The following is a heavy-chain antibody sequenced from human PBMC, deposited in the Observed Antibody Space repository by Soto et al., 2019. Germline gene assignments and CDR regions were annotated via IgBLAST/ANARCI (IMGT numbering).Heavy chain of an antibody. D-gene: IGHD3-10*01. CDR3: AASYGSEQGYYYGMDV. CDR2: IVVGSGNT. Sequence: SVKVSCKASGFAFTSSAVQWVRQARGQRLEWIGWIVVGSGNTNYAQKFQERVTITRDMSTSTAYMELSSLRSEDTAVYYCAASYGSEQGYYYGMDVWGQGTTVTVSS. V-gene: IGHV1-58*01. CDR1: GFAFTSSA. J-gene: IGHJ6*02.